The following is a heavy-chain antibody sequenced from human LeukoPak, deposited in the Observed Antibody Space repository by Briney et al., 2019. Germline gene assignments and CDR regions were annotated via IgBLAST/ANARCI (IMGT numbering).Heavy chain of an antibody. J-gene: IGHJ4*02. D-gene: IGHD3-22*01. CDR1: GGSLSNYY. V-gene: IGHV4-4*07. Sequence: PSETLSLTCTVSGGSLSNYYWSWIRQPAGKGLEWIGLIYTDGTADYNPALKKRVTMSVDTYKNQFFLMLSSVTAADAAMYYCARQYYDRSGYYPWYFDYWGQGTLVTVSS. CDR3: ARQYYDRSGYYPWYFDY. CDR2: IYTDGTA.